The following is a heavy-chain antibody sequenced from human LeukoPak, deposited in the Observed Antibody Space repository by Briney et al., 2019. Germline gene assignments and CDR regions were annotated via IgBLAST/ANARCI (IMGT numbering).Heavy chain of an antibody. Sequence: SVKVSCKASGGTFSSYAISWVRQAPGQGLEWMGRIIPIFGTANYAQKFQGRVTITTDESTSTAYMELSSLRSEDTAVYYCVLEGNWDYIARLGITGFDPWGQGTLVTVSS. CDR3: VLEGNWDYIARLGITGFDP. D-gene: IGHD1-7*01. CDR2: IIPIFGTA. J-gene: IGHJ5*02. CDR1: GGTFSSYA. V-gene: IGHV1-69*05.